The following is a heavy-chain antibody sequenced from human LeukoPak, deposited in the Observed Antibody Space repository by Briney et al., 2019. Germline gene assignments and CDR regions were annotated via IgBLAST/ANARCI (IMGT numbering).Heavy chain of an antibody. CDR2: IYTSGST. CDR3: ARGDEWLVPGYFQH. V-gene: IGHV4-4*07. Sequence: SETLSLTCTVSGGSISRYYWSWIRQPAGKGLEWIGRIYTSGSTNYNPSLKSRVIMSIDTPRNQFSLKLSSVTAADTAVYYCARGDEWLVPGYFQHWGQGTLVTVSP. D-gene: IGHD6-19*01. CDR1: GGSISRYY. J-gene: IGHJ1*01.